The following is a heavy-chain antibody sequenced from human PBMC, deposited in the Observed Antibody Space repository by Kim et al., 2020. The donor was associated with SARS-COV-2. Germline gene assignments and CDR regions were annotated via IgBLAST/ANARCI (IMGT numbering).Heavy chain of an antibody. V-gene: IGHV3-7*01. Sequence: GGSLRLSCAASGFTFSSYWMSWVRQAPGKGLEWVANIKQDGSEKYYVDSVKGRFTISRDNAKNSLYLQMNSLRAEDAAVYYCAREGYDSSGYYYDWFDPWGQGTLVTVSS. J-gene: IGHJ5*02. CDR2: IKQDGSEK. CDR3: AREGYDSSGYYYDWFDP. D-gene: IGHD3-22*01. CDR1: GFTFSSYW.